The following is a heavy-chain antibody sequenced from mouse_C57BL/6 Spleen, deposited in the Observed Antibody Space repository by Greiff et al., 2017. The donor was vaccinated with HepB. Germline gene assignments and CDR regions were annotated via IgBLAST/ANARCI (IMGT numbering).Heavy chain of an antibody. Sequence: EVKVVESGGGLVKPGGSLKLSCAASGFTFSDYGMHWVRQAPEKGLEWVAYISSGSSTIYYADTVKGRFTNSRDNAKNTLFLQMTSLRSEDTAMYYCARSNWVFDYWGQGTTLPVSS. CDR3: ARSNWVFDY. CDR2: ISSGSSTI. J-gene: IGHJ2*01. V-gene: IGHV5-17*01. CDR1: GFTFSDYG. D-gene: IGHD4-1*01.